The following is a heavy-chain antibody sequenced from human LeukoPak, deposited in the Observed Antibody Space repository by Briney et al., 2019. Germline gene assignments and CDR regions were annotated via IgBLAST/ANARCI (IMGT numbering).Heavy chain of an antibody. CDR3: AKDLSGGYHSYYFDF. CDR1: GFTFSSYG. V-gene: IGHV3-30*02. CDR2: IRYDGTNT. J-gene: IGHJ4*02. Sequence: PGGSLRLSCAASGFTFSSYGMHWVRQAPGKGLEWVAFIRYDGTNTYYADSVKGRFTISRDNSKNTVYLQMNSLINEDTAVYFCAKDLSGGYHSYYFDFWGQGTPVTVSS. D-gene: IGHD2-15*01.